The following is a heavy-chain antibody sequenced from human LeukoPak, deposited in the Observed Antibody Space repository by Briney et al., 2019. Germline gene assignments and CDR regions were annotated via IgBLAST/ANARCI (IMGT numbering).Heavy chain of an antibody. CDR2: IYYSGST. J-gene: IGHJ4*02. CDR1: GGSISSYY. V-gene: IGHV4-59*01. D-gene: IGHD6-13*01. Sequence: SETLSLTCTVSGGSISSYYWSWIRQPPGKGLEWIGYIYYSGSTNYNPSLKSRVTIPVDTSKNQFSLKLSSVTAADTAVYYCARIAAAGTGTGLIDYWGQGTLVTVSS. CDR3: ARIAAAGTGTGLIDY.